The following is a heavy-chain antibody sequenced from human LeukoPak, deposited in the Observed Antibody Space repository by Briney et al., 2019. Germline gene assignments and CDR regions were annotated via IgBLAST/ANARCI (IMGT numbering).Heavy chain of an antibody. D-gene: IGHD6-13*01. CDR1: GGXIXSYY. J-gene: IGHJ3*02. CDR3: ARVKQQLVVRDAFDI. CDR2: IYYSGST. Sequence: SETLSLTCTVSGGXIXSYYCSWIRQPXXXXXXXXXXIYYSGSTNYNPSLKSRVTISVDTPKNQFSLKLSSVTAADTAVYYCARVKQQLVVRDAFDIWGQGTMVTVSS. V-gene: IGHV4-59*01.